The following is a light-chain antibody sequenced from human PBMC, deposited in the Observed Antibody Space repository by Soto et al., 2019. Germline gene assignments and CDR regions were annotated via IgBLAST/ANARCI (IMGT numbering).Light chain of an antibody. CDR3: QQSYTTPIT. Sequence: DIQMTQSPSSLSASVGDRVTITCRASQSISRYLNWYQQKPGKAPNLLIYVASSLQSEVPSRFSGSGSGTDFTLTITSLQPEDFATYYCQQSYTTPITFGQGNDWRL. CDR1: QSISRY. CDR2: VAS. V-gene: IGKV1-39*01. J-gene: IGKJ5*01.